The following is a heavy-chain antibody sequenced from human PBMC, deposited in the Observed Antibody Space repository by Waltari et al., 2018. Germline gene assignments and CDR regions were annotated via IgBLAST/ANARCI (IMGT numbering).Heavy chain of an antibody. Sequence: QVQLQESGPGPVTPSETLSLTCTFSGGSISRSYCNWIRQPPGKGLEWIGYISYSGSTNYSPSLKSRVTMSVDTSKNQFSLKLTSVTAADTAVYYCASSSPFWSGFYTPDYWGQGTLVTVSS. D-gene: IGHD3-3*01. V-gene: IGHV4-59*01. CDR3: ASSSPFWSGFYTPDY. CDR2: ISYSGST. J-gene: IGHJ4*02. CDR1: GGSISRSY.